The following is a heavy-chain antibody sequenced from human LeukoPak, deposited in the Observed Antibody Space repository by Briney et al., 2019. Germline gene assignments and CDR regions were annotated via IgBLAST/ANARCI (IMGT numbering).Heavy chain of an antibody. V-gene: IGHV3-53*01. D-gene: IGHD6-13*01. J-gene: IGHJ4*02. CDR1: GFTVSSNY. CDR2: IYSGGST. CDR3: ARYSSSWDLDY. Sequence: GGSLRLSCAASGFTVSSNYMSWVRQAPGKGLEWVSVIYSGGSTYYADSVKGRFTISRDNSKNTLYLQMNSLRAEDTAVYYCARYSSSWDLDYWGQGTLVTVSS.